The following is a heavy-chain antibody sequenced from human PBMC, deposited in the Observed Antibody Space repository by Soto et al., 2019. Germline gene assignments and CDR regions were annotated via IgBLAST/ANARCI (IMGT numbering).Heavy chain of an antibody. Sequence: QVQLQESGPGLVKPSGTLSLTCAVSGGAISSSKWWSWVRQPPGKGLEWIGEIYQSGSTNYNPSLERRLRMSVDKSRNQFSLKLTSVSAADTAVYYCARASATIAAAAIFDYWGQGTLVTVSS. D-gene: IGHD6-13*01. V-gene: IGHV4-4*02. CDR3: ARASATIAAAAIFDY. J-gene: IGHJ4*02. CDR1: GGAISSSKW. CDR2: IYQSGST.